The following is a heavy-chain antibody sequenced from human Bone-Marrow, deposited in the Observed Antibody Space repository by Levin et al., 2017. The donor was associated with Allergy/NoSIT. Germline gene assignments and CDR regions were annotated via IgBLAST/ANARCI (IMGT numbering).Heavy chain of an antibody. Sequence: GGSLRLSCAASGFTFSSYSMNWVRQAPGKGLEWVSSISSSSSYIYYADSVKGRFTISRDNAKNSLYLQMNSLRAEDTAVYYCARRITMIVVVIQSLGAFDIWGQGTMVTVSS. CDR3: ARRITMIVVVIQSLGAFDI. CDR1: GFTFSSYS. V-gene: IGHV3-21*01. J-gene: IGHJ3*02. D-gene: IGHD3-22*01. CDR2: ISSSSSYI.